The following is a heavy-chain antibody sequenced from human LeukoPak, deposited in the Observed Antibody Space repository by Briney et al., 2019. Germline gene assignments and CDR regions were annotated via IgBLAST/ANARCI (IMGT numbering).Heavy chain of an antibody. CDR2: IKQDGSEK. J-gene: IGHJ4*02. Sequence: GGSLRLSCAASGFTFSSYWMSWVRQAPGKGLEWVANIKQDGSEKYYVDSMKGRFTISRDNAKNSLYLQMNSLRAEDTAVYYCAKAPYGSGIFYGDYWGQGTLVTVSS. CDR3: AKAPYGSGIFYGDY. D-gene: IGHD3-10*01. V-gene: IGHV3-7*03. CDR1: GFTFSSYW.